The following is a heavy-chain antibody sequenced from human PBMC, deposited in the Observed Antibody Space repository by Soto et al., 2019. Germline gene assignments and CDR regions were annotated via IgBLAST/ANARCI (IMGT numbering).Heavy chain of an antibody. V-gene: IGHV4-59*01. J-gene: IGHJ4*02. CDR3: ARGGSYGDFFDY. Sequence: PAETLSLTCTVSGGSMISNYCTCIRHSPGKGLEWIVYIYYTGSTKYNPSLKSRVTISLDTSKNQFSLRLTSVTSADTAVYYCARGGSYGDFFDYWGQGAQVTVSS. CDR2: IYYTGST. CDR1: GGSMISNY. D-gene: IGHD4-17*01.